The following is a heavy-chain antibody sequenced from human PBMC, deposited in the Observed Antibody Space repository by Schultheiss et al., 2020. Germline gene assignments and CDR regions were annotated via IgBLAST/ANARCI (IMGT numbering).Heavy chain of an antibody. CDR1: GGSISSSSYY. Sequence: SETLSLTCTVSGGSISSSSYYWGWIRQPPGKGLEWIGRIYTSGSTNYNPSLKSRVTISVDTSKNQFSLKLSSVTAADTAVYYCARVDTWFDPWGQGTLVTVSS. CDR3: ARVDTWFDP. V-gene: IGHV4-39*07. J-gene: IGHJ5*02. CDR2: IYTSGST. D-gene: IGHD5-18*01.